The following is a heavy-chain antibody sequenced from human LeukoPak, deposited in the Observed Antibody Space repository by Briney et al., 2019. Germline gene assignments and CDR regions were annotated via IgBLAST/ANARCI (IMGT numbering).Heavy chain of an antibody. CDR2: IHSGGNT. CDR3: ARPLFGGYSSYYGMDA. V-gene: IGHV3-66*04. D-gene: IGHD3-22*01. J-gene: IGHJ6*02. CDR1: GFTVSSNY. Sequence: GGSLRLSCAASGFTVSSNYMSWVRQAPGKGLEWVSVIHSGGNTYYADSVKGRFTISRDNSKNTLYLQMNSLRAEDTAVYYCARPLFGGYSSYYGMDAWGQGTTVTVSS.